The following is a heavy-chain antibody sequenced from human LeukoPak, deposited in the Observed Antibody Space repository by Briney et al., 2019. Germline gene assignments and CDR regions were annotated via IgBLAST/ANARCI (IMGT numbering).Heavy chain of an antibody. J-gene: IGHJ6*02. CDR1: GFTFSSYA. D-gene: IGHD6-19*01. CDR2: ISGSGGST. CDR3: AKVSGLAGTVYYYGMDV. Sequence: GESLRLSCATSGFTFSSYAMSWVRQAPGKGLGWVSAISGSGGSTYYADSVKGRFTISRDNSKNTLYLQMNSLRAEDTAVYYCAKVSGLAGTVYYYGMDVWGQGTTVTVSS. V-gene: IGHV3-23*01.